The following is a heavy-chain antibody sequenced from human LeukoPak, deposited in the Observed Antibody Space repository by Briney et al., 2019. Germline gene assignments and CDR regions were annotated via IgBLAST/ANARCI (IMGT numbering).Heavy chain of an antibody. J-gene: IGHJ4*02. V-gene: IGHV3-66*01. CDR2: IYSGGST. Sequence: PGGSLRLSCAASGFTVSSNYMSWVRQAPGKGLEWVSVIYSGGSTYYADSVKGRFTISRDNSKNTLYLQMNSLRAEDTAVYCCARGIQLWFFDYWGQGTLVTVSS. CDR1: GFTVSSNY. CDR3: ARGIQLWFFDY. D-gene: IGHD5-18*01.